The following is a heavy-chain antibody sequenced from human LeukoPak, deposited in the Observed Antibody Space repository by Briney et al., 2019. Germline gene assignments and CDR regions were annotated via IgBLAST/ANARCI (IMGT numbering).Heavy chain of an antibody. CDR3: AKDYRKNNNYGSGSSPFDP. CDR1: GGSISSSDW. CDR2: IYHSGST. J-gene: IGHJ5*02. D-gene: IGHD3-10*01. Sequence: SGTLSLTCAVSGGSISSSDWWSWVRQPPGKGLEWIGEIYHSGSTNYNPSLKSRVTISVDKSKNQFSLKLSSVTAADTAVYYCAKDYRKNNNYGSGSSPFDPWGQGTLVTVSS. V-gene: IGHV4-4*02.